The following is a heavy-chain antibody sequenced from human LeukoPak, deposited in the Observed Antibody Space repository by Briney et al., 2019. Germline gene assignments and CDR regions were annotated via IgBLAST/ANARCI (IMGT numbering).Heavy chain of an antibody. CDR1: GFTFSSYS. D-gene: IGHD6-25*01. Sequence: GGSLRLSCAASGFTFSSYSMNWVRQAPGKGLEWVSSISSSSSYIYYADSVKGRFTISRDNAKNSLYLQMNSLRAEDTAVYYCARDSQRLGNFDIWGQGTMVTVSS. CDR2: ISSSSSYI. CDR3: ARDSQRLGNFDI. V-gene: IGHV3-21*01. J-gene: IGHJ3*02.